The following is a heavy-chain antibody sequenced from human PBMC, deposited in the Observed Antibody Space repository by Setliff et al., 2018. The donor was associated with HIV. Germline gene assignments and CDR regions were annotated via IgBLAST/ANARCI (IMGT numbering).Heavy chain of an antibody. Sequence: GGSLRLSCAASGFRFNIYAMTWVRQAPGKGLQWVSSISGSGGTTNYADSVKGRFTISRDNSKSTLYLQMNSLRDGDTALYYCAKNTPSIINYPYYYYMDVWGKGTTVTVS. D-gene: IGHD1-7*01. J-gene: IGHJ6*03. V-gene: IGHV3-23*01. CDR2: ISGSGGTT. CDR1: GFRFNIYA. CDR3: AKNTPSIINYPYYYYMDV.